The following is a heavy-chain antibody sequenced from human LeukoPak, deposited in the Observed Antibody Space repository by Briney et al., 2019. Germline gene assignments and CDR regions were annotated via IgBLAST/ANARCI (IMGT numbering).Heavy chain of an antibody. J-gene: IGHJ3*02. V-gene: IGHV4-34*01. D-gene: IGHD6-19*01. CDR3: ARGRRQWLPQIAFDI. CDR2: INHSGST. Sequence: KPSETLSLTCAVYGGSFSGYYWSWIRQPPGKGLEWIGEINHSGSTNYNPSLKSRVTISVDTSKNQSSLKLSSVTAADTAVYCCARGRRQWLPQIAFDIWGQGTMVTVSS. CDR1: GGSFSGYY.